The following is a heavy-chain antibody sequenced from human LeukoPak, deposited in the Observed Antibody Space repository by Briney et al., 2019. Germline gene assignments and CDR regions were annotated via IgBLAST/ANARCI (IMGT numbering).Heavy chain of an antibody. V-gene: IGHV1-8*01. J-gene: IGHJ4*02. CDR3: ARVVSSGWLMRSWVLEYYFDY. D-gene: IGHD6-19*01. CDR1: GYTFTSYD. Sequence: GASVKVSCKASGYTFTSYDINWVRQATGQGLEWMGWMNPNSGNTGYAQKFQGRVTMTRNTSISTAYMELSSLRSEDTAVYYCARVVSSGWLMRSWVLEYYFDYWGQGTLVTVSS. CDR2: MNPNSGNT.